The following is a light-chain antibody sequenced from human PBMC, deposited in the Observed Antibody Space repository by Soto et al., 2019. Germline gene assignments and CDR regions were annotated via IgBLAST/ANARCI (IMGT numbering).Light chain of an antibody. CDR3: SSYTSSSTPYV. CDR1: NSEVGGYNY. V-gene: IGLV2-14*01. Sequence: QSVLTQPASVSGAPGQSITLSCTGTNSEVGGYNYVSWYQQHPGKAPKLMIYDVSNRPSGVSNRFSGSKSGNTASLTISGLQAEDEADYYCSSYTSSSTPYVFGTGTKVTVL. J-gene: IGLJ1*01. CDR2: DVS.